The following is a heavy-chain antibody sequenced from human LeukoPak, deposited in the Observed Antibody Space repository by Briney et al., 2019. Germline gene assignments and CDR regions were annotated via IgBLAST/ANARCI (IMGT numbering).Heavy chain of an antibody. CDR2: INHSGST. D-gene: IGHD2-2*01. Sequence: SETLSLTCAVYGGSFSGYYWSWIRQPPGKGLEWIGEINHSGSTNYNPSLKSRVTISVDTSKNQFSLKLSSVTAADTAVYYCARAVLWYCSSTSCPYGMDVWGQGTTVTVSS. CDR1: GGSFSGYY. J-gene: IGHJ6*02. CDR3: ARAVLWYCSSTSCPYGMDV. V-gene: IGHV4-34*01.